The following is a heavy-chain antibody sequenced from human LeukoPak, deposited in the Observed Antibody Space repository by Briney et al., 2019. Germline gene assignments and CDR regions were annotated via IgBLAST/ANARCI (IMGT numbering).Heavy chain of an antibody. J-gene: IGHJ4*02. D-gene: IGHD2-15*01. CDR1: GGTFSSYA. V-gene: IGHV1-69*13. Sequence: SVKVSCKASGGTFSSYAISWVRQAPGQGLEWMGGIIPIFGTANYAQKFQGRVTITADESTSTAYMELSSPRSEDTAVYYCATCSGGSCYPRGPLYYFDYWGQGTLVTVSS. CDR2: IIPIFGTA. CDR3: ATCSGGSCYPRGPLYYFDY.